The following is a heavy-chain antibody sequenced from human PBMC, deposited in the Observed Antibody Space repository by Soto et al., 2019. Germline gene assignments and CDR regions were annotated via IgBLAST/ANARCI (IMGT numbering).Heavy chain of an antibody. D-gene: IGHD6-13*01. CDR2: FDPEDGET. CDR3: ATVPRPGESRYSSSWQYYFDY. Sequence: ASVKVSCKVSGYTLTELSMHWVRQAPGKGLEWMGGFDPEDGETIYAQKYQGRDTMTEDTSTDTAYIELSSLRSEDTAVYYCATVPRPGESRYSSSWQYYFDYWGQGTLVTVSS. J-gene: IGHJ4*02. V-gene: IGHV1-24*01. CDR1: GYTLTELS.